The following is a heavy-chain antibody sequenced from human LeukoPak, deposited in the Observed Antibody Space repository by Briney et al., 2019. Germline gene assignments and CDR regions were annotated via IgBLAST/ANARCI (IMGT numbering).Heavy chain of an antibody. Sequence: SETLSLTCTVSGGSVSSGSYYWSWIRQPPGKGLEWIGYIYYSGSTNYNPSLKSRVTISVDTSKNQYSLKLSSVTAADTAVYYCARETRWYDILTGYYQNNSDYWGQGTLVTVSS. CDR3: ARETRWYDILTGYYQNNSDY. J-gene: IGHJ4*02. V-gene: IGHV4-61*01. CDR2: IYYSGST. D-gene: IGHD3-9*01. CDR1: GGSVSSGSYY.